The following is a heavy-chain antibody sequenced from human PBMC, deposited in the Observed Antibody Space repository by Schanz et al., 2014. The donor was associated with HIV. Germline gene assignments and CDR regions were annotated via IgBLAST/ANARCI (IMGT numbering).Heavy chain of an antibody. CDR1: GYTFTIYD. CDR2: INPNSGGT. V-gene: IGHV1-2*02. D-gene: IGHD2-15*01. J-gene: IGHJ4*02. Sequence: QVQLVQSGAEVKKPGASVKVSCKASGYTFTIYDINWVRQATGQGLEWMGWINPNSGGTNYAQKFQGRVTMTRDTSISTAYMELSRLRSDDTAVYYCARGRSGYCSGGSCPYGRYYFDYWGQGTLVTVSS. CDR3: ARGRSGYCSGGSCPYGRYYFDY.